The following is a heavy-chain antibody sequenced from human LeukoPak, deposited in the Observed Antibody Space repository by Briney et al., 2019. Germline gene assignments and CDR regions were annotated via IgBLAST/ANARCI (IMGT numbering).Heavy chain of an antibody. Sequence: GGSLRLSCAASGFTFRSYAMSWVRQAPGKGLEWVSTISGSSDSTYYADSVKGRFPVSRDNSKNTLYLQMNSLRAEDTAVYYCARDAPMGSVTSGPGGWFDPWGQGTLVTVSS. V-gene: IGHV3-23*01. D-gene: IGHD3-10*01. CDR3: ARDAPMGSVTSGPGGWFDP. J-gene: IGHJ5*02. CDR2: ISGSSDST. CDR1: GFTFRSYA.